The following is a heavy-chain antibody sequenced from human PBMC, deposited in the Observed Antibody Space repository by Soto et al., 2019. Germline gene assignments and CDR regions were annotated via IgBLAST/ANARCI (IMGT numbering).Heavy chain of an antibody. Sequence: QVQLVQSGAEVKKPGASVKVSCKASGYTFTSYGISWVRQAPGQGLEWMGWISAYNGNTNYAQKLQGRVTMTTDTSTSTAKMDLRSLKSDDTAVYYCARAPPSPYSSSWFGGYYYYYYGMDVWGQGTTVTVSS. J-gene: IGHJ6*02. D-gene: IGHD6-13*01. CDR1: GYTFTSYG. CDR2: ISAYNGNT. CDR3: ARAPPSPYSSSWFGGYYYYYYGMDV. V-gene: IGHV1-18*01.